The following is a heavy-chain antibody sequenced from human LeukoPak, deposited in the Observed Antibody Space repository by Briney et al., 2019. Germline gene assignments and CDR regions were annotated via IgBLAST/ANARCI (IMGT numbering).Heavy chain of an antibody. CDR2: IYYSGST. Sequence: SETLSLTCAVYGGSFSSYYWSWIRQPPGKGLEWVGYIYYSGSTNYNPSLKSRVTISVDTSKNQFSLKLSSVTAADTAVYYCASGSGSYNSEYFQHWGQGTLVTVSS. V-gene: IGHV4-59*01. D-gene: IGHD3-10*01. CDR3: ASGSGSYNSEYFQH. J-gene: IGHJ1*01. CDR1: GGSFSSYY.